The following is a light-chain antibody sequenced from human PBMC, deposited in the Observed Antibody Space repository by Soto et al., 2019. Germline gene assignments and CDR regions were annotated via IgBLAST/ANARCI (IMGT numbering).Light chain of an antibody. CDR1: QNIENY. CDR2: ASS. Sequence: DIQVTQSPSSLSASVGDRLTISCRAGQNIENYLNWYRHKPGTAPKLLIYASSTLQSGVPARFSGRGSGTDFTLTISSLQPEDFAHYYCQQTYSNLWTFGQGTKVDI. V-gene: IGKV1-39*01. J-gene: IGKJ1*01. CDR3: QQTYSNLWT.